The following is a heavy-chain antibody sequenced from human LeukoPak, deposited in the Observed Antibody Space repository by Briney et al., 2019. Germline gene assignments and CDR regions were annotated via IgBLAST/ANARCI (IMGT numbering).Heavy chain of an antibody. CDR3: ARQSGSSGSLGTDAFDI. CDR2: IYPGDSDT. V-gene: IGHV5-51*01. CDR1: GYRFTSYW. D-gene: IGHD6-19*01. Sequence: GESLKISCKGLGYRFTSYWIGWVGQMPGKGLEWMGIIYPGDSDTRYSPSFQGQVTISADKTISTAYLQWRSLKASDTAMYYCARQSGSSGSLGTDAFDIWGQGTMVSVSS. J-gene: IGHJ3*02.